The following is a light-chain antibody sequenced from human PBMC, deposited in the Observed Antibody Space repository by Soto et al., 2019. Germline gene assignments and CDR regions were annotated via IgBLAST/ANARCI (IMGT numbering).Light chain of an antibody. Sequence: EIVLTQSPGTLSLSPGERATLSCRASQNVNSNHIAWYQQKPGQAPRLLIYGPSSRATGIPERFSGSGSGTVFTLTISRLEPEDFAVYFCHQVGISPQTFVHGTKVEI. CDR2: GPS. V-gene: IGKV3-20*01. J-gene: IGKJ1*01. CDR1: QNVNSNH. CDR3: HQVGISPQT.